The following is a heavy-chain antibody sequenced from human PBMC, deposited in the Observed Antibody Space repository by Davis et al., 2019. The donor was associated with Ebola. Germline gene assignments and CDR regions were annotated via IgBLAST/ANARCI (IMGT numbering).Heavy chain of an antibody. CDR2: IWYDGSVK. Sequence: GGSLRLSCAASGFIFSDSPMHWVRQAPGKGLEWVGLIWYDGSVKYYADSVKGRFTISRDNSKNTLYLQMNSLRAEDTAVYYCAKDRYGSGRVSLNWFDPWGQGTLVTVSS. J-gene: IGHJ5*02. V-gene: IGHV3-30*02. D-gene: IGHD3-10*01. CDR1: GFIFSDSP. CDR3: AKDRYGSGRVSLNWFDP.